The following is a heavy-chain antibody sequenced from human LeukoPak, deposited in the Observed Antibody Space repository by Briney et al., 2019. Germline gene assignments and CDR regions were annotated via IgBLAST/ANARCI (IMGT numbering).Heavy chain of an antibody. CDR2: ISGSGAST. CDR1: GFTFSSYA. D-gene: IGHD1-26*01. Sequence: GGSLRLSCAASGFTFSSYAMSWVRQAPGKGLEWISGISGSGASTYYADSVTGRFTISRDNSRNTLYLQMNSLRGDDTAVYYCAKDVGKWKSLHFFDYWGQGTLVTVSS. CDR3: AKDVGKWKSLHFFDY. J-gene: IGHJ4*02. V-gene: IGHV3-23*01.